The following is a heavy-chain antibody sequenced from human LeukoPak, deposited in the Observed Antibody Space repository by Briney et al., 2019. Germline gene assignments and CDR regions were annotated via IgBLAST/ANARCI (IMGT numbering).Heavy chain of an antibody. Sequence: PGGSLRLSCAASGFTFTNSAMTWVRQAPGKGLEWVSTVSGSGGNTYYADSVKGRFTISRDNSENTLSLQMNSLRAQDTAVYYCAKSLAVPGSPDYWGQGTLVTVSS. D-gene: IGHD6-19*01. CDR3: AKSLAVPGSPDY. J-gene: IGHJ4*02. CDR1: GFTFTNSA. V-gene: IGHV3-23*01. CDR2: VSGSGGNT.